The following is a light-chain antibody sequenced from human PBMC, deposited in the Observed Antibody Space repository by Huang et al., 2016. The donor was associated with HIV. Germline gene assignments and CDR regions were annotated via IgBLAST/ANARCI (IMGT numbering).Light chain of an antibody. CDR1: PSVSSSY. CDR2: GAA. Sequence: EIVLTQSPGTLSLSPGERATLSCRASPSVSSSYLAWYQQKPGQAPRLLFYGAARRATGIPDRFSGSGSGTDFTLTISRLEPEDFAVYYCQQYDSSPWTFGQGTKVEIK. CDR3: QQYDSSPWT. V-gene: IGKV3-20*01. J-gene: IGKJ1*01.